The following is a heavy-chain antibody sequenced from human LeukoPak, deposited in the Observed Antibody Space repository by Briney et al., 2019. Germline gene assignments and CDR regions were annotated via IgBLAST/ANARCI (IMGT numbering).Heavy chain of an antibody. Sequence: PETLSLTCTVSGASITNYYWSWIRQPPGKGLEWIGYIYYSGSTNYNPSLNSRVTISIDKSNNQFSLKVNSVTAADTAVYYCARVGVDIVVVPAATYYYYYYLDYWGQGTLVTVSS. CDR1: GASITNYY. CDR3: ARVGVDIVVVPAATYYYYYYLDY. J-gene: IGHJ4*02. V-gene: IGHV4-59*01. CDR2: IYYSGST. D-gene: IGHD2-2*01.